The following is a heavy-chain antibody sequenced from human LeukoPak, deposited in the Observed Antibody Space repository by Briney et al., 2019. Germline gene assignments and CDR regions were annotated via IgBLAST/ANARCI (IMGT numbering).Heavy chain of an antibody. CDR3: AREGWGTYSSGPYYFDY. D-gene: IGHD6-19*01. Sequence: GASVKVSCKASGYTFTRNGISWVRQAPGQGLEWMGWINGYNGNTKYAQKLQGRVTMTTDTSTTTAYMELRSLRSDDTAVYYRAREGWGTYSSGPYYFDYWGQGTLITVSS. J-gene: IGHJ4*02. CDR2: INGYNGNT. V-gene: IGHV1-18*04. CDR1: GYTFTRNG.